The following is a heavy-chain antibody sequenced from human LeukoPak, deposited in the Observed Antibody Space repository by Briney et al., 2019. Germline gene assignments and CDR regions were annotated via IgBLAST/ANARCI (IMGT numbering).Heavy chain of an antibody. D-gene: IGHD5-18*01. Sequence: TSQTLSLTCTVSGGSISSGSYYWSWIRQPAGKGLEWIGRIYTSGSTNYNPSLKSRVTISVDTSKNQFSLKLSSGTAADTAVYYCAREGYSYGYFVDYWGQGTLVTVSS. CDR2: IYTSGST. J-gene: IGHJ4*02. CDR1: GGSISSGSYY. V-gene: IGHV4-61*02. CDR3: AREGYSYGYFVDY.